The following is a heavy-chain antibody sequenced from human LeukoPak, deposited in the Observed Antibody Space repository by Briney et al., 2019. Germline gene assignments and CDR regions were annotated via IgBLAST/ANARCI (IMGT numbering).Heavy chain of an antibody. CDR3: ARGRPTNLNGIY. CDR2: MNPESGNT. J-gene: IGHJ4*02. V-gene: IGHV1-8*01. CDR1: GYTFTSHH. Sequence: ASVKASCKASGYTFTSHHINWVRQATGQGFEWMGWMNPESGNTDFAQKFQGRFTMTWDTSSSTAYMELSSLTSEDTAVYYCARGRPTNLNGIYWGQGTLVSVSS. D-gene: IGHD1-1*01.